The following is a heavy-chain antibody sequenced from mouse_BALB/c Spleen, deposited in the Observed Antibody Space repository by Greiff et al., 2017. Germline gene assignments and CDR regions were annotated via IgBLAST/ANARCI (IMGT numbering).Heavy chain of an antibody. Sequence: DVHLVESGGGLVQPGGSMKLSCVASGFTFSSYWMSWVRQSPEKGLEWVAEIRLKSDNYATHYAESVKGKFTISRDDSKSRLYLQMNSLRAEDTGIYYCTTALRGYYFDYWGQGTTLTVSS. CDR3: TTALRGYYFDY. CDR2: IRLKSDNYAT. CDR1: GFTFSSYW. J-gene: IGHJ2*01. V-gene: IGHV6-6*02.